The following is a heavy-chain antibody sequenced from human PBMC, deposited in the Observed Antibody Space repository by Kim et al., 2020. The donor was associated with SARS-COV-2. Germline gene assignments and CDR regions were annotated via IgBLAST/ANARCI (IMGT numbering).Heavy chain of an antibody. J-gene: IGHJ4*02. V-gene: IGHV5-51*01. Sequence: RYNPSVEGQVTISADRSIKTAYLQWNSLKASDTAIYYCARQRWGTVTPFDYWGQGTLVTVSS. D-gene: IGHD4-17*01. CDR3: ARQRWGTVTPFDY.